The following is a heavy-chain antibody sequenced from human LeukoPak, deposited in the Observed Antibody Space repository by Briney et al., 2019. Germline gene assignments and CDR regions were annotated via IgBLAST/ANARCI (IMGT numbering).Heavy chain of an antibody. Sequence: PGGSLRLSCAASGFTFSSYAMSWVRQAPGKGLEWVSSISGSGDKLFYADSVKGRFAISRDNSKNTMYLQMNNLSREDTAIFYCVRRGGRDGWGAFDVWGQGTLVTVSS. V-gene: IGHV3-23*01. J-gene: IGHJ4*02. D-gene: IGHD1-26*01. CDR3: VRRGGRDGWGAFDV. CDR2: ISGSGDKL. CDR1: GFTFSSYA.